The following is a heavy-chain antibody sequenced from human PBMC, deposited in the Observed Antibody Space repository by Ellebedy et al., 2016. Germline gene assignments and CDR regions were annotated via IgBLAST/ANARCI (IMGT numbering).Heavy chain of an antibody. V-gene: IGHV3-23*01. CDR1: GFTFSSYA. CDR3: AKGAMVRGVITHFDY. D-gene: IGHD3-10*01. Sequence: GESLKISCAASGFTFSSYAMSWVRQAPGKGLEWVSAISGSGGSTYYADSVKGRFTISRDNSKNTLYLQMNSLRAEDTAVYYCAKGAMVRGVITHFDYWGQGTLVTVSS. J-gene: IGHJ4*02. CDR2: ISGSGGST.